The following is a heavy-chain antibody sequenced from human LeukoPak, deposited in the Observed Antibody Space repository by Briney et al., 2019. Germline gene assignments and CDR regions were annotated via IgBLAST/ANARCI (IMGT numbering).Heavy chain of an antibody. CDR1: GFTFSDYY. Sequence: GGSLRLSCAASGFTFSDYYMSWTRQAPGKGLEWVSYISRSNSYTKYADSVKGRFTISRDNAKNSLYLQMNSLRAEATAVYYCASAGGPLGYCSCGSCLDYWGQGTLVTVSS. J-gene: IGHJ4*02. CDR2: ISRSNSYT. D-gene: IGHD2-15*01. CDR3: ASAGGPLGYCSCGSCLDY. V-gene: IGHV3-11*03.